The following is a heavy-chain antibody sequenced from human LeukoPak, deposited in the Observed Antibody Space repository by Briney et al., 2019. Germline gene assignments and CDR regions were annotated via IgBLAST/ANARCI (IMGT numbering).Heavy chain of an antibody. CDR2: ISAYNGNT. D-gene: IGHD6-19*01. CDR1: GGTFSSYA. V-gene: IGHV1-18*01. CDR3: ARGPPHLKRQWLAKPYYFDY. Sequence: ASVKVSCKASGGTFSSYAISWVRQAPGQGLEWMGWISAYNGNTNYAQKLQGRVTMTTDTSTSTAYMELRSLRSDDTAVYYCARGPPHLKRQWLAKPYYFDYWGQGTLVTVSS. J-gene: IGHJ4*02.